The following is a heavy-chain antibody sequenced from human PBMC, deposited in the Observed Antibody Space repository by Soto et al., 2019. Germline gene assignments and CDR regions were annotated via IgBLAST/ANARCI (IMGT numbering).Heavy chain of an antibody. Sequence: EVQLLESGGGLVQPGGSLRLSCAASGFTFSSYAMSWVRQAPGKGLEWVSAISGSGGSTYYADSVKGRFTISRDNSKNTLYLQMNSLRAEDTAVYYCAKGYCSGGRCYDDLPYYYYGMDVWGQGTTVTVSS. V-gene: IGHV3-23*01. CDR2: ISGSGGST. J-gene: IGHJ6*02. CDR3: AKGYCSGGRCYDDLPYYYYGMDV. D-gene: IGHD2-15*01. CDR1: GFTFSSYA.